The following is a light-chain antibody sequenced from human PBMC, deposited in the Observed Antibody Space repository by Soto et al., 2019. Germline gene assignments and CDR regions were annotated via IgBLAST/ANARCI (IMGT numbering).Light chain of an antibody. CDR2: EVT. V-gene: IGLV2-14*01. Sequence: QSVLAQPASVSGYPGQSITISCTGTSSDIGTYNYVSWYQQHPGSAPKLIISEVTNRPSGVSHRFSGSKSGNTASLAISGLQTDDEAHYYCSSYTTSRTPHVAFGGGTKVTVL. CDR1: SSDIGTYNY. CDR3: SSYTTSRTPHVA. J-gene: IGLJ2*01.